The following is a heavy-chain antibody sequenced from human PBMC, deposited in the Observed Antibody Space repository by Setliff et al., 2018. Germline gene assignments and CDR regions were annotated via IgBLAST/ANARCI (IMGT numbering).Heavy chain of an antibody. CDR1: GFTFRDYS. Sequence: PGGSLRLSCVTSGFTFRDYSLIWVRQAPGKGLEWVSGIDQGSNTYYPDSMKGRFTISRDNAKNSLCLQMNSLRADDTAVYYCARRRRIPYFENFFDNWGQGTLVTVSS. V-gene: IGHV3-53*01. J-gene: IGHJ4*01. CDR2: IDQGSNT. D-gene: IGHD2-21*01. CDR3: ARRRRIPYFENFFDN.